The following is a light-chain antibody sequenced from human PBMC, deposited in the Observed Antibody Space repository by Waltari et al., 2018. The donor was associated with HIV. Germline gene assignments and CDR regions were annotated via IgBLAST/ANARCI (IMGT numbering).Light chain of an antibody. V-gene: IGLV3-25*03. CDR3: QSADSNASLWV. CDR1: ALPKQY. CDR2: KDT. J-gene: IGLJ3*02. Sequence: SYELTQPPSVSVSPGQTARITCPGDALPKQYAYWYQQRPGQAPALVIYKDTERPSGIPGRFSGSSSGTTATLTIIGVQAQDEADYHCQSADSNASLWVFGGGTKLTVL.